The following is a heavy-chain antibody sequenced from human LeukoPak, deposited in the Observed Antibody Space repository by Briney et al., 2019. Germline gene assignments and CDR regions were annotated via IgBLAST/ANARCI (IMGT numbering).Heavy chain of an antibody. Sequence: ASVKVSCKASGGTFSSYAISWVRQAPGQGLEWMGGIIPIFGTANYAQKFQGRVTITTDESTSTAYMELSSLRSEDTAMYYCASYDSSGQALYYFDYWGQGTLVTVSS. CDR3: ASYDSSGQALYYFDY. J-gene: IGHJ4*02. V-gene: IGHV1-69*05. CDR1: GGTFSSYA. D-gene: IGHD3-22*01. CDR2: IIPIFGTA.